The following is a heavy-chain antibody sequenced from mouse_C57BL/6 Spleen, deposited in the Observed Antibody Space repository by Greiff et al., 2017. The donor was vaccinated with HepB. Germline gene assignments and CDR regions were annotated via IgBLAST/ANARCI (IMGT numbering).Heavy chain of an antibody. CDR2: IWSGGST. V-gene: IGHV2-2*01. CDR3: ARNWITTSFFDV. D-gene: IGHD2-4*01. Sequence: QVQLKESGPGLVQPSQSLSITCTVSGFSLTSYGVHWVRQSPGKGLEWLGVIWSGGSTDYNAAFISRLSISKDNSKSQVFFKMNSLQADDTAIYYCARNWITTSFFDVWGTGTTVTVSS. J-gene: IGHJ1*03. CDR1: GFSLTSYG.